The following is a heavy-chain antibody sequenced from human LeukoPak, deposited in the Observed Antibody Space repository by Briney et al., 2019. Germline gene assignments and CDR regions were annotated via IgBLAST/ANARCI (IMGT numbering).Heavy chain of an antibody. CDR3: ARERAEGGSGYYHSFDY. Sequence: GGSLRLSCAASGFTFSIYAIHWARQAPGKGLEWVAVISYDGSNKYYADSVKGRFTISRDNSKNTPYLQMNSLRAEDTAVYYCARERAEGGSGYYHSFDYWGQGTLVTVSS. J-gene: IGHJ4*02. CDR1: GFTFSIYA. V-gene: IGHV3-30-3*01. D-gene: IGHD3-22*01. CDR2: ISYDGSNK.